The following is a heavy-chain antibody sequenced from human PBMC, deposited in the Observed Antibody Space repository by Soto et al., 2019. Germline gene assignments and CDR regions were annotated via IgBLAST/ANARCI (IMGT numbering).Heavy chain of an antibody. V-gene: IGHV4-34*01. CDR2: INHSGST. J-gene: IGHJ6*03. CDR1: GGSISSYY. Sequence: TSENLSLTCTVSGGSISSYYWSWIRQPPGKGLEWIGEINHSGSTNYNPSLKSRVTISVDTSKNQFSLKLSFVTAADTAVYYCARVSYYGFWSGYRKITYYYYYMDVWGKGTTVTVSS. D-gene: IGHD3-3*01. CDR3: ARVSYYGFWSGYRKITYYYYYMDV.